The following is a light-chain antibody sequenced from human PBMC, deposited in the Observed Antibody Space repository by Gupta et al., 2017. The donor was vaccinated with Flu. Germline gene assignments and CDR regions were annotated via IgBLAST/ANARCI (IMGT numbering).Light chain of an antibody. V-gene: IGLV3-10*01. CDR3: YSTDSTGDHGV. CDR2: EDT. Sequence: SYALTQPPSVSVSPGQTARITYSGDALPKKFAYWYRQKSGQAPVLVIFEDTKRPSGIPERFSGTSSGTMATLTISGAQVEDEADYYCYSTDSTGDHGVFGGGTKLTVL. CDR1: ALPKKF. J-gene: IGLJ3*02.